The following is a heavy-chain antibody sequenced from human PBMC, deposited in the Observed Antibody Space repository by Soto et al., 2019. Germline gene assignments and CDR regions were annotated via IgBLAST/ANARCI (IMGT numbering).Heavy chain of an antibody. CDR3: TRDASRDSSARGWFDP. V-gene: IGHV3-21*01. J-gene: IGHJ5*02. D-gene: IGHD6-13*01. Sequence: GGSLRLSCAASGFTFRSFTMNWVRQAPGKGLEWVSTISSNSAYIYYTDALRGRFTISRDNAKNSLHLQMNSLRAEDTAVYYCTRDASRDSSARGWFDPWGPGTLVTV. CDR2: ISSNSAYI. CDR1: GFTFRSFT.